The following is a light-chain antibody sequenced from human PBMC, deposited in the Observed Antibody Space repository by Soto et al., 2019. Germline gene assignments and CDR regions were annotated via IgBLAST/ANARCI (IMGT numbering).Light chain of an antibody. Sequence: EIVLTQSPGTLSLSPGDRATLSCRASQSLSVSYMAWYQQRPGQATRLLIYGTSTRAAGVQDRFSGSGSGTDFTLAISRLEPEDFAVYYCHQFGDSPQTFGQGTTVEI. CDR3: HQFGDSPQT. J-gene: IGKJ1*01. V-gene: IGKV3-20*01. CDR1: QSLSVSY. CDR2: GTS.